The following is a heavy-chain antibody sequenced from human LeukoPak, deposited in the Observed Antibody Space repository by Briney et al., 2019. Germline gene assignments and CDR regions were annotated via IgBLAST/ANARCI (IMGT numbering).Heavy chain of an antibody. CDR3: ARHGQVWLMCLDV. J-gene: IGHJ6*04. CDR2: IYSSGST. V-gene: IGHV4-59*08. Sequence: SETLSLTCTVSGGSMTSYYWAWIRQPPGKGLEWIGYIYSSGSTNYNPSLESRATMSVDTSKNQFSLKLTSVTAADTAMYYCARHGQVWLMCLDVWGKGATVTVSS. CDR1: GGSMTSYY. D-gene: IGHD5-18*01.